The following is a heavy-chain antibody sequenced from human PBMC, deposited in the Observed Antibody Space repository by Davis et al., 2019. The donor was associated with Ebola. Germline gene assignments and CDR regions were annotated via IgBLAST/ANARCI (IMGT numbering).Heavy chain of an antibody. CDR3: ARGGFDY. V-gene: IGHV3-48*02. CDR1: GLSFSTYS. J-gene: IGHJ4*02. Sequence: GESLKISCAASGLSFSTYSMNWVRQAPGKGLEWVSYISSSSSSIHYADSVKGRFTISRDNAKNSLYMQMNSLRDEDTAVYYCARGGFDYWGQGTLVTVSS. CDR2: ISSSSSSI.